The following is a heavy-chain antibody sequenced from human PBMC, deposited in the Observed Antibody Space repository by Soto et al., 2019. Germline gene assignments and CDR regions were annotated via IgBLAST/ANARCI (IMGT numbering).Heavy chain of an antibody. D-gene: IGHD2-15*01. Sequence: SETLSLTCAVYGGSFSAYFWTWIRQFPGKGLEWIAYISYTGATYYNPSLKSRVTILADTSKNQFSLKLNSVTSADTAVYYCARGGPVSVSPAWQLLGYFDYWGQGTLVTVSS. CDR2: ISYTGAT. CDR3: ARGGPVSVSPAWQLLGYFDY. V-gene: IGHV4-34*09. CDR1: GGSFSAYF. J-gene: IGHJ4*02.